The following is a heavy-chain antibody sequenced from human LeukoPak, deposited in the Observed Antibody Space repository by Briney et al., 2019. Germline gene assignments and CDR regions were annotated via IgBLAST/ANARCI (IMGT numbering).Heavy chain of an antibody. V-gene: IGHV1-69*04. CDR1: GGTFSSYA. Sequence: SVKVSCKASGGTFSSYAISWVRQAPGQGLEWMGRIIPILGIANYAQKFQGRVTMTRDTSISTAYMELSRLRSDDTAVYYCARDLWRDDAFDIWGQGTMVTVSS. CDR3: ARDLWRDDAFDI. CDR2: IIPILGIA. J-gene: IGHJ3*02.